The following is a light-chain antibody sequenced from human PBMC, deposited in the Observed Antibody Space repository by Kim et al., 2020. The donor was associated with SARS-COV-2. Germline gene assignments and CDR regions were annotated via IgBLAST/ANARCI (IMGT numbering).Light chain of an antibody. CDR3: CSYAGSYDWV. CDR2: DVS. V-gene: IGLV2-11*01. J-gene: IGLJ3*02. CDR1: SRDVGGYNY. Sequence: GQYVTIACTGTSRDVGGYNYVSWYQQHPGKAPKLMIYDVSKRPSGVPDRFSGSKSGNTASLTISGLQAEDEADYYCCSYAGSYDWVFGGGTQLTVL.